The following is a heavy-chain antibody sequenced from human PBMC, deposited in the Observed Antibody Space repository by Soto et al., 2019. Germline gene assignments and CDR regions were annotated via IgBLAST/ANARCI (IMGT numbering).Heavy chain of an antibody. CDR2: IIPIFGTA. D-gene: IGHD2-2*01. Sequence: SVKVSCKASGGTFSSYAISWVLQAPGQGLEWMGGIIPIFGTANYAQKFQGRVTITADESTSTAYMELSSLRSEDTAVYYCARDQSEKRRIVVVPAAFDYWGQGTLVTVSS. V-gene: IGHV1-69*13. CDR1: GGTFSSYA. CDR3: ARDQSEKRRIVVVPAAFDY. J-gene: IGHJ4*02.